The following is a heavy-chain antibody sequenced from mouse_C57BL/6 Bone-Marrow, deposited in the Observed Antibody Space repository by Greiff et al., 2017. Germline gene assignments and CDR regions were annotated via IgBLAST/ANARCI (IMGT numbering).Heavy chain of an antibody. CDR2: INSDGGST. V-gene: IGHV5-2*01. D-gene: IGHD2-5*01. Sequence: DVMLVESGGGLVQPGESLKLSCESNEYEFPSHDMSWVRKTPEKRLELVAAINSDGGSTYYPDTMKRRFIISRDNTKNTLYLQMSSLRSEDSALYYCARHGYSNLYAMDYWGQGTSVTVSS. J-gene: IGHJ4*01. CDR1: EYEFPSHD. CDR3: ARHGYSNLYAMDY.